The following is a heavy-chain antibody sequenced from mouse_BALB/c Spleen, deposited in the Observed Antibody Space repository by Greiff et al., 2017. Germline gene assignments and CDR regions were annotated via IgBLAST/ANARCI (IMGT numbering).Heavy chain of an antibody. D-gene: IGHD1-1*02. CDR1: GYTFTSYR. CDR3: TGGNH. J-gene: IGHJ2*01. V-gene: IGHV1S22*01. Sequence: LKQPGSELVRPGASVKLSCKASGYTFTSYRMHWVKQRPGQGLEWIGNIYPGSGSTNYDEKFKSKATLTVDTSSSTAYMQLSSLTSEDSAVYYCTGGNHWGQGTTLTVSS. CDR2: IYPGSGST.